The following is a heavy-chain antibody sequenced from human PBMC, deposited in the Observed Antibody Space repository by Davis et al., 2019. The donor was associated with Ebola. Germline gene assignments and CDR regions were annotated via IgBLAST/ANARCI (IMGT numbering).Heavy chain of an antibody. V-gene: IGHV4-59*12. Sequence: GSLRLSCTVSGGSISSYYWSWIRQPPGKGLEWIGYIYYSGSTNYNPSLKSRVTISVDTSKNQFSLKLSSVTAADTAVYYCARGRFVVVVGWFDPWGQGTLVTVSS. CDR1: GGSISSYY. CDR3: ARGRFVVVVGWFDP. J-gene: IGHJ5*02. CDR2: IYYSGST. D-gene: IGHD2-15*01.